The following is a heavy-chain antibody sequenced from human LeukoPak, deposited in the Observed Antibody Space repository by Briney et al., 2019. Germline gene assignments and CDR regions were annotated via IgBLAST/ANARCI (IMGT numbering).Heavy chain of an antibody. Sequence: PSETLSLTCTVSGGSISSSSYYWGWLRQPPGKGLEWIGSIYYSGSTYYNPSLKSRVTISVDTSKSQFSLKLSSVTAADTAVYYCARHDQQLAYNNWFDPCGQGTLVTVSS. J-gene: IGHJ5*02. CDR1: GGSISSSSYY. D-gene: IGHD6-13*01. CDR3: ARHDQQLAYNNWFDP. V-gene: IGHV4-39*01. CDR2: IYYSGST.